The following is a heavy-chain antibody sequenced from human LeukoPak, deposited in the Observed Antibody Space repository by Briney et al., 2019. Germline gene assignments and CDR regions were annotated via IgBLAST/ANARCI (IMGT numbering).Heavy chain of an antibody. Sequence: GGSLRLSCAASGFSFTNYWMSWVRQAPGKGLEWVSVIYSGGGTYYADSVKGRFNISRDNSKNTLYLQLNSLRAEDTAVYYCATTSVWGSFFDYWGQGTLVTVSS. CDR2: IYSGGGT. V-gene: IGHV3-66*01. J-gene: IGHJ4*02. CDR3: ATTSVWGSFFDY. D-gene: IGHD3-16*01. CDR1: GFSFTNYW.